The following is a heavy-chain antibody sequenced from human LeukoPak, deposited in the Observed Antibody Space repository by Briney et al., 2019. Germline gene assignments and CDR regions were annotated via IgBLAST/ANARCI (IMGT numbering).Heavy chain of an antibody. Sequence: GASVKVSCKASGYTFTSYGISWVRQAPGQGLEWMGWISAYNGNTNYAQKLQGRVTMTTDTSTSTAYMELRSLRSDDTAVYYCARRLGYYDSSGYYYYYYMDVWGKGTTVTISS. V-gene: IGHV1-18*01. CDR3: ARRLGYYDSSGYYYYYYMDV. J-gene: IGHJ6*03. CDR1: GYTFTSYG. CDR2: ISAYNGNT. D-gene: IGHD3-22*01.